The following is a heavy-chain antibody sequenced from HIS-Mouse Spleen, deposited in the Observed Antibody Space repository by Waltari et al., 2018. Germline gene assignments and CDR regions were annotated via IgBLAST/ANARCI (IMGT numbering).Heavy chain of an antibody. V-gene: IGHV3-66*01. CDR1: GFTVSSNY. Sequence: EVQLVESGGGLVQPGGSLRLSCAASGFTVSSNYMSWVRQAPGKGLEWVSVIYSGGSTYYADSVKGRFTISRDNSKNTLYLQMNSLRAEDTAVYYCAKGGLMVYAIGDYWGQGTLVTVSS. CDR2: IYSGGST. J-gene: IGHJ4*02. CDR3: AKGGLMVYAIGDY. D-gene: IGHD2-8*01.